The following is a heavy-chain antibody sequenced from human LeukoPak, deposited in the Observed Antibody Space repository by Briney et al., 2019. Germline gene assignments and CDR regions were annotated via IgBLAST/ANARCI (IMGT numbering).Heavy chain of an antibody. CDR1: GGSISSTSYY. J-gene: IGHJ4*02. V-gene: IGHV4-39*02. Sequence: SETLSLTCTVSGGSISSTSYYWGWIRQPPGKGLEWIASVYHSGSTYYNPSLQSRVSTSVDTSKNQFSLRLNSVTAADTAVYYCARDGRELPDYWGQGTLVTVSS. CDR2: VYHSGST. D-gene: IGHD1-26*01. CDR3: ARDGRELPDY.